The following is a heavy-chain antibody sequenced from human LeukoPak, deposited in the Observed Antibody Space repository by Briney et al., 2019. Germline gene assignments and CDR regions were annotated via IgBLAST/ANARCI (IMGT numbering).Heavy chain of an antibody. Sequence: SETLSLTCAVYGGSFSGYYWSWIRQPPGKGLEWIGEINHSGSTNYNPSLKSRVTISVDTSKNQVSLKLSSVTAADTAVYYCARGSIYSYGQPFDYWGQGTLVTVSS. D-gene: IGHD5-18*01. CDR3: ARGSIYSYGQPFDY. CDR1: GGSFSGYY. V-gene: IGHV4-34*01. J-gene: IGHJ4*02. CDR2: INHSGST.